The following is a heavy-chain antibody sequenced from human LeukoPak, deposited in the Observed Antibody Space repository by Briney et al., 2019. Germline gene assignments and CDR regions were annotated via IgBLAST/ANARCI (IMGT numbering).Heavy chain of an antibody. CDR2: IFYRGST. CDR1: GGSISTYY. D-gene: IGHD6-13*01. Sequence: SETLSLTCTVSGGSISTYYWTWLRQPPRKGLEWIGNIFYRGSTNFNPSLKSRVSMSVDTSKNQISLRLSSVTAADTAVYYCARRFGAADNHNYYYYMDVWGKGTTVTVSS. V-gene: IGHV4-59*08. J-gene: IGHJ6*03. CDR3: ARRFGAADNHNYYYYMDV.